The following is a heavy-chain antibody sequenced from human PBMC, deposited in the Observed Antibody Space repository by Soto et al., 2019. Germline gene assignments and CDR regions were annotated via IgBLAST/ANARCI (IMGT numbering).Heavy chain of an antibody. CDR3: AKTLLSTSWYGLHDY. D-gene: IGHD6-13*01. V-gene: IGHV3-23*01. Sequence: EVQLLESGGGLVQPGGSLRLSCAASEFTFSSYAMSWVRQAPGKGLEWVSAISGSGDRTYYADSVKGRFTISRDNSSNTLHLQMNSLRVEDTAVYYCAKTLLSTSWYGLHDYGSQGTLVTVSS. CDR2: ISGSGDRT. CDR1: EFTFSSYA. J-gene: IGHJ4*02.